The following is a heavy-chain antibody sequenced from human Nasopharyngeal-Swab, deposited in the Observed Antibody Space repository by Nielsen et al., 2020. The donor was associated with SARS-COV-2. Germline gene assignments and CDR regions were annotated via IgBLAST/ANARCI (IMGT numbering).Heavy chain of an antibody. D-gene: IGHD6-19*01. J-gene: IGHJ3*02. CDR1: GFTFSGSA. CDR3: TSMYSSGWYHTDAFDI. V-gene: IGHV3-73*01. Sequence: GESLKISCAASGFTFSGSAMHWVRQASGKRLEWVGRIRSKANSYATAYAASVKGRFTISRDDSKNTAYLQMNSLKTEDTAVYYCTSMYSSGWYHTDAFDIWGQGTMVTVSS. CDR2: IRSKANSYAT.